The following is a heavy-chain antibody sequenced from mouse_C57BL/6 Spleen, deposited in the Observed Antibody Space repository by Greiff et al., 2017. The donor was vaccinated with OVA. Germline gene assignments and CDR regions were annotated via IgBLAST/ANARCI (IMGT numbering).Heavy chain of an antibody. J-gene: IGHJ2*01. CDR3: ARKGIYGYLDY. D-gene: IGHD1-1*02. CDR1: GYTFTDYN. V-gene: IGHV1-18*01. Sequence: VQLQQSGPELVKPGASVKIPCKASGYTFTDYNMDWVKQSHGKSLEWIGDINPNNGGTIYNQKFKGKATLTVDKSSSTAYMELRSLTSEDTAVYYCARKGIYGYLDYWGQGTTLTVSS. CDR2: INPNNGGT.